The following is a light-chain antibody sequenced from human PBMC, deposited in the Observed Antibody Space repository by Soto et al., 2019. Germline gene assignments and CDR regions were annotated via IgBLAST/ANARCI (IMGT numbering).Light chain of an antibody. CDR3: QQFNSYPL. J-gene: IGKJ4*01. CDR2: DAS. Sequence: AIQLTQSPSSLSASVGDRVTITCRASQGISSALARYQQKPGKAPKLLIYDASSLESGVPSRFSGSGSGTDFTLTISSLQPEDFATYYCQQFNSYPLFGGGTKVEIK. CDR1: QGISSA. V-gene: IGKV1-13*02.